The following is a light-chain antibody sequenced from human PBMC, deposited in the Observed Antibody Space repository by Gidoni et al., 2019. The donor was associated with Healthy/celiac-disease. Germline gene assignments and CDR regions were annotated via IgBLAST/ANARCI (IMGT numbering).Light chain of an antibody. CDR2: KAS. CDR1: QSIGSW. V-gene: IGKV1-5*03. Sequence: DIQMTQSPSTLSASVGDRITITCRASQSIGSWLAWYQQKPGKAPNLLIYKASSLESGVPSTFSGSGSGTEFTLTISSLQPDDFATYYCQQYNSHSYTFGQGTKLEIK. CDR3: QQYNSHSYT. J-gene: IGKJ2*01.